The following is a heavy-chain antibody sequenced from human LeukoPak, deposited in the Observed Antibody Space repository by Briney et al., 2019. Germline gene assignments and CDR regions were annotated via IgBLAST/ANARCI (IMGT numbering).Heavy chain of an antibody. J-gene: IGHJ3*02. CDR2: ISSSGSTI. Sequence: GGSLGLSCAASGFTFSSYEMNWVRQAPGKGLEWVSYISSSGSTIYYADSVKGRFTISRDNAKNSLYLQMNSLRAEDTAVYYCARERPSWDAFDIWGQGTMVTVSS. CDR1: GFTFSSYE. CDR3: ARERPSWDAFDI. V-gene: IGHV3-48*03.